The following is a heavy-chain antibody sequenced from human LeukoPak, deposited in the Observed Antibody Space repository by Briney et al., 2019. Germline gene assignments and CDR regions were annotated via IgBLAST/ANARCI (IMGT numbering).Heavy chain of an antibody. CDR3: AVGRDIRVAGPGGYFDY. J-gene: IGHJ4*02. CDR1: GFTFSDYH. V-gene: IGHV3-11*01. Sequence: PGGPLRLSCAASGFTFSDYHMNWIRQAPGRGLEWISYISPGGQTTYFADSVKGRVTLSRDNAKNSLSLQMNSLTADDTAVYFCAVGRDIRVAGPGGYFDYRGQGTLVAVSS. CDR2: ISPGGQTT. D-gene: IGHD6-19*01.